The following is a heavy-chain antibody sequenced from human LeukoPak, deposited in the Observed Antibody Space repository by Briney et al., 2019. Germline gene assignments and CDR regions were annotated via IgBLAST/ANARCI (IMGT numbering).Heavy chain of an antibody. V-gene: IGHV3-23*01. J-gene: IGHJ4*02. CDR3: TRESDYYFDY. CDR2: ISNSGDST. Sequence: PGGSLRLSCAASGFIFSTYTMIWVRQAPGKGLEWVSIISNSGDSTHYADSVKGRFTISRDTSKNTLYLQMNSLRVEDTAVYYCTRESDYYFDYWGQGTLVTVSS. CDR1: GFIFSTYT.